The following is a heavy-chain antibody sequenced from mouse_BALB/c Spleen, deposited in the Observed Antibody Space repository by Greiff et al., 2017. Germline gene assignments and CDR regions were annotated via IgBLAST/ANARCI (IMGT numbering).Heavy chain of an antibody. Sequence: DVKLVESGGDLVKPGGSLKLSCAASGFTFSDYYMYWVRQTPEKRLEWVATISDGGSYTYYPDSVKGRFTISRDNAKNNLYLQMSSLKSEDTAMYYCARGENYRFAYWGQGTLVTVSA. CDR3: ARGENYRFAY. D-gene: IGHD2-12*01. V-gene: IGHV5-4*02. CDR1: GFTFSDYY. CDR2: ISDGGSYT. J-gene: IGHJ3*01.